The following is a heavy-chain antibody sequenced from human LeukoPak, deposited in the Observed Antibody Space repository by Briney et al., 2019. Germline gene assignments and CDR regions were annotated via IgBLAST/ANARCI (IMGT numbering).Heavy chain of an antibody. CDR3: ARVIPLDP. CDR2: IYYSGST. Sequence: SETLSLTCTVSGGSISSSSYYWGWIRQPPGKGLEWIGSIYYSGSTYYNPSLKSRVTISVDTSKNQFSLKLSSVTAADTAVYYCARVIPLDPWGQGTLVTVSS. V-gene: IGHV4-39*07. J-gene: IGHJ5*02. D-gene: IGHD2-21*01. CDR1: GGSISSSSYY.